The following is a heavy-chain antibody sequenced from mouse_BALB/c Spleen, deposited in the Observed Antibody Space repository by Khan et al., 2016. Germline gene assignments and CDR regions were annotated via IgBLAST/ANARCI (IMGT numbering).Heavy chain of an antibody. D-gene: IGHD2-4*01. J-gene: IGHJ3*01. CDR2: IDPAIDNT. CDR1: GFNIKDTY. Sequence: VQLQQSGAELVKSGASVKLSCTASGFNIKDTYIHWVKQRPEQCLEWIGRIDPAIDNTKYDPTFQGKATIATDTSSNTAYLQRSSLTSEDTAVYYCARGIYDYGFAYWGQGTLVTVSA. V-gene: IGHV14-3*02. CDR3: ARGIYDYGFAY.